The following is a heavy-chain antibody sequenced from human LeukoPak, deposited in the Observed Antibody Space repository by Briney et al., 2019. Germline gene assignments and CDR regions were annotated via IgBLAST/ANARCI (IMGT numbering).Heavy chain of an antibody. J-gene: IGHJ4*02. V-gene: IGHV2-5*02. Sequence: ESGPMLVNPTQTPTLTCTFSGFSLSTSGVGVGWIRQPPGKALEWLALIYWDDDKRYSPSLKSRLTITKDTSKNQVVLTMTNMDPVDTATYYCALDWTAMVFDYWGQGTLVTVSS. D-gene: IGHD5-18*01. CDR2: IYWDDDK. CDR1: GFSLSTSGVG. CDR3: ALDWTAMVFDY.